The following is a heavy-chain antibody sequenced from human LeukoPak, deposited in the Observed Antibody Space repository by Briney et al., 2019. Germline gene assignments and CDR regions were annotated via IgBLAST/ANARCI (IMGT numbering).Heavy chain of an antibody. Sequence: GGSLRLSCAASGFTVSSNYMSWVRQAPGKGLEWVANIKQDGSEKFYVDSVKGRFTISRDNAKNSLYLQMNSLRAEDTAVYYCARKAGDYWGQGTLVTVSS. CDR3: ARKAGDY. V-gene: IGHV3-7*01. J-gene: IGHJ4*02. D-gene: IGHD3-10*01. CDR1: GFTVSSNY. CDR2: IKQDGSEK.